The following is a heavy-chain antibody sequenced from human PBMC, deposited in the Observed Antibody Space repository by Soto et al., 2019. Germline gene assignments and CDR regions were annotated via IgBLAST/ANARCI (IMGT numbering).Heavy chain of an antibody. V-gene: IGHV1-18*01. Sequence: GASVKVSCKASGYTFTSYGISWVRQAPGQGLEWMGWISAYNGNTNYAQKLQGRVTMTTDTSTSTAYMELRSLRSDDTAVYYCARGYCSSTSCYILHWFDPWGQGTLVPVSS. CDR3: ARGYCSSTSCYILHWFDP. J-gene: IGHJ5*02. CDR2: ISAYNGNT. D-gene: IGHD2-2*01. CDR1: GYTFTSYG.